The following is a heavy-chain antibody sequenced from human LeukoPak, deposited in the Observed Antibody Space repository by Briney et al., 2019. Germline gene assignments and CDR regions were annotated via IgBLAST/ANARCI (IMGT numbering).Heavy chain of an antibody. V-gene: IGHV1-2*06. D-gene: IGHD4-17*01. Sequence: ASVKVSCKASGYTFTGYNMHWVRQAPGQGLEWMGRINPNSGGTNYAQKFQGRVTMTRDTSISTAYMELSRLRSDDTAVYYCARDHPDYGRTSDFDYWGQGTLVTVSS. CDR1: GYTFTGYN. CDR3: ARDHPDYGRTSDFDY. J-gene: IGHJ4*02. CDR2: INPNSGGT.